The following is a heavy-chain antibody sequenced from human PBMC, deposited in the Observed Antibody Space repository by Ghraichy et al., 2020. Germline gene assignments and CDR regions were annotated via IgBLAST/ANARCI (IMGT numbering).Heavy chain of an antibody. J-gene: IGHJ4*02. CDR1: GFTFGSCA. Sequence: GGSLRLSCAASGFTFGSCAMHWVRQAPGKGLEWVAVISHDGSNQLYADSVKGRFTISRDNSNNTLYLQMNSLRADDTAVYYAVGSGTEPLGWWGQGALVTVSS. D-gene: IGHD3-10*01. CDR2: ISHDGSNQ. CDR3: VGSGTEPLGW. V-gene: IGHV3-30*04.